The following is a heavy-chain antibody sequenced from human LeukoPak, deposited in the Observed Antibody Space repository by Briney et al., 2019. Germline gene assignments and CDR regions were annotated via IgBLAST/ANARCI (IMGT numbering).Heavy chain of an antibody. CDR2: IYYSGST. D-gene: IGHD3-9*01. CDR1: GGSISSYY. J-gene: IGHJ4*02. Sequence: SETLSLTCTVSGGSISSYYWSWIRQPPGKGLERIGYIYYSGSTNYNPSLKSRVTISVDTSKNQFALKLSSVTAADTAVYYCARYSTIKYYDILTGYYPTAGPFDYWGQGTLVTVSS. V-gene: IGHV4-59*08. CDR3: ARYSTIKYYDILTGYYPTAGPFDY.